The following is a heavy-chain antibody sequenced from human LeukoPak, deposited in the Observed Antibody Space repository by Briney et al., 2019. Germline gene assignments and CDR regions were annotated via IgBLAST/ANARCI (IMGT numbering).Heavy chain of an antibody. CDR3: AAPPYCGGDCLAVL. J-gene: IGHJ4*02. CDR1: GGSFSGYY. Sequence: SETLSLTCAVYGGSFSGYYWSWIRQPPGRGLEWIGEINHSGSTNFNPSLESRVTISVDTSKNQFSLKLNSVTAGDTAVYYCAAPPYCGGDCLAVLWGQGTLVTVSP. CDR2: INHSGST. D-gene: IGHD2-21*01. V-gene: IGHV4-34*01.